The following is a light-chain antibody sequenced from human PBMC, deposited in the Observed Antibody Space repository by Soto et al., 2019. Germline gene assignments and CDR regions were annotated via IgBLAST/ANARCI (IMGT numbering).Light chain of an antibody. V-gene: IGLV1-44*01. CDR2: TDY. Sequence: QSVLTQPPSASGTPGQRVIISCSGSNSNIGTYTVNWYQQLPGTAPKLLIYTDYQRPSGVPDRFSGSRSGTSASLAISGLQEDDEADYYCASWDDSLSGGVFGGGTKVTVL. CDR1: NSNIGTYT. J-gene: IGLJ3*02. CDR3: ASWDDSLSGGV.